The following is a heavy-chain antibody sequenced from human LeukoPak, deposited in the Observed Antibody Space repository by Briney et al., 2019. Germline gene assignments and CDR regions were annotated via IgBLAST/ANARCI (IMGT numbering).Heavy chain of an antibody. CDR1: GGSISSYY. CDR3: ARDIVVVPAAKEAFDI. V-gene: IGHV4-4*07. CDR2: IYTSGST. Sequence: SETLSLTCTVSGGSISSYYWSWIRQPAGKGLEWIGRIYTSGSTNYNPSLKSRVTMSVDTSKNQFSLKLSSVTAAGTAMYYCARDIVVVPAAKEAFDIWGQGTMVTVSS. D-gene: IGHD2-2*01. J-gene: IGHJ3*02.